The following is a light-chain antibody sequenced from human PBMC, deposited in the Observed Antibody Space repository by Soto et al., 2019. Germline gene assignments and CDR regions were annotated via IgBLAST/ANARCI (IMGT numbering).Light chain of an antibody. J-gene: IGKJ1*01. V-gene: IGKV3-20*01. CDR2: GAS. CDR1: QSVNSSY. Sequence: EIVLTQSPGTLSLSPGERATLSCRASQSVNSSYLAWHQQKPGQAPRLLIYGASSRATGIPDRFSGSGSGTDFTLTISRLEPEDFAVYYCQQYDRSPWTFGQGTKVEIK. CDR3: QQYDRSPWT.